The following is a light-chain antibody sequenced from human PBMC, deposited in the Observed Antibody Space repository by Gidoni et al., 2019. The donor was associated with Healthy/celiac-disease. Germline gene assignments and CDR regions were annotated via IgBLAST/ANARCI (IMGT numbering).Light chain of an antibody. CDR3: SSYTSSSTLEV. J-gene: IGLJ2*01. CDR1: SSDVGGYNY. CDR2: EVS. Sequence: SALTQPASVSGSPGQSITISCTGTSSDVGGYNYVSWYQQNPGKAPKLMLYEVSNRPSGVSNRFSGSKSGNTASLTISGLQAEDEADYYCSSYTSSSTLEVFGGGTKLTVL. V-gene: IGLV2-14*01.